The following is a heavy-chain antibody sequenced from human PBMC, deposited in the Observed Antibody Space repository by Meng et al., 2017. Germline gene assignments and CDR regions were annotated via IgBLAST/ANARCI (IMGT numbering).Heavy chain of an antibody. J-gene: IGHJ4*02. D-gene: IGHD6-19*01. CDR2: INPNSGGT. Sequence: ASAKVSCKASGYTFTGYYMHWLRQAPGQGLEWMGWINPNSGGTNYAQKFQGRVTMTRDTSISTAYMELSRLRSDDTAVYYRARVVAVAGTVDYWGQGTLVTVSS. V-gene: IGHV1-2*02. CDR3: ARVVAVAGTVDY. CDR1: GYTFTGYY.